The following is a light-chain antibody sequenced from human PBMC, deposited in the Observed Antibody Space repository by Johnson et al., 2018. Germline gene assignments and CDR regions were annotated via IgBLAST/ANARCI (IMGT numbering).Light chain of an antibody. CDR1: SSNIGNNY. V-gene: IGLV1-51*02. Sequence: QSVLTQPPSVSAAPGQKVTISCSGSSSNIGNNYVSWYQQLPGTAPKLLIYENNKRPSGIPDRFYGSKSGTSATLDITGLQPGDEADYYCGTWDSSLRAGNVFGTGTKVTVL. CDR3: GTWDSSLRAGNV. J-gene: IGLJ1*01. CDR2: ENN.